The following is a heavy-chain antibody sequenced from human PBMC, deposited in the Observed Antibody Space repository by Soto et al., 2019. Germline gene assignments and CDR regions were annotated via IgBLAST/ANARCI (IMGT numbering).Heavy chain of an antibody. J-gene: IGHJ6*02. V-gene: IGHV6-1*01. Sequence: PSQTLSLTCAISGDSVSNNNAAWNWIRQSPSRGFVLLGRTFYKSTNLFFDYAVSVESRISINPDTSKNEISLHLSSVTPEDTAVYFCARDYSHSPTCGLDVWGQGTTVTVSS. D-gene: IGHD1-26*01. CDR1: GDSVSNNNAA. CDR3: ARDYSHSPTCGLDV. CDR2: TFYKSTNLFF.